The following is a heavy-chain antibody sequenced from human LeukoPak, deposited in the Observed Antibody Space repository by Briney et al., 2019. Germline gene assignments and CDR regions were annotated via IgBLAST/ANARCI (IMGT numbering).Heavy chain of an antibody. Sequence: GGSLRLSCAASGFTFSNYAMNWVRQAPGKGLEWVAFIGYDGSNTFYADSVKGRFTISRDNSKNTLYLQMNSLRAEDTSVYYCAKDAVAACSNGVCYTFYYYHMDVWGKGTTVTVSS. V-gene: IGHV3-30*02. CDR2: IGYDGSNT. D-gene: IGHD2-8*01. J-gene: IGHJ6*03. CDR3: AKDAVAACSNGVCYTFYYYHMDV. CDR1: GFTFSNYA.